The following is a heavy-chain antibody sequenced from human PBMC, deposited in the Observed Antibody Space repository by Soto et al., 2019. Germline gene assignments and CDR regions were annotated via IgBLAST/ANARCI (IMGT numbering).Heavy chain of an antibody. CDR1: GGSISSDGYY. D-gene: IGHD2-15*01. CDR3: ARVSDCSGSCSSNLFDP. J-gene: IGHJ5*02. Sequence: PSETLSLTCTVSGGSISSDGYYWSWIRQHPGKGLEWIGYIFYSGSTYYNPSLKSRLTISVDTSRNQFSLKLTSVTAADTAVYYCARVSDCSGSCSSNLFDPWGQGTLVTVSS. CDR2: IFYSGST. V-gene: IGHV4-31*03.